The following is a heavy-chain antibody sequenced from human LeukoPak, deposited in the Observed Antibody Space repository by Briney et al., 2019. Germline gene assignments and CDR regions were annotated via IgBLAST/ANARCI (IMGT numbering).Heavy chain of an antibody. D-gene: IGHD2-2*01. CDR2: FDPEDGET. Sequence: ASVKVSCKVSGYTLTELSMHWVRQAPGEGLEWMGGFDPEDGETIYAQKFQGRVTMTEDTSTDTAYMELRSLRAEDTAVYYCATDRQDCNSTSCLDYWGQGTLVTVSS. V-gene: IGHV1-24*01. CDR1: GYTLTELS. CDR3: ATDRQDCNSTSCLDY. J-gene: IGHJ4*02.